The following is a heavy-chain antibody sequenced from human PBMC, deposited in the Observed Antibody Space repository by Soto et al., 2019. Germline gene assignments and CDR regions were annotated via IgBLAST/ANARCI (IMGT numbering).Heavy chain of an antibody. J-gene: IGHJ6*03. V-gene: IGHV4-34*01. CDR1: GGSFSGYY. Sequence: SETLSLTCAVYGGSFSGYYWSWIRQPPGKGLEWIGEINHSGSTNYNPSLKSRVTISVDTSKNQFSLKLSSVTAADTAVYYCAGRASFFLCDSYSYYYILSLRKGPTVTV. D-gene: IGHD1-26*01. CDR3: AGRASFFLCDSYSYYYILS. CDR2: INHSGST.